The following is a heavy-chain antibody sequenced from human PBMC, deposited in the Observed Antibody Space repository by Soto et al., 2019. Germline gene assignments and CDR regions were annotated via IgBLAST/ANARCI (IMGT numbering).Heavy chain of an antibody. D-gene: IGHD1-26*01. V-gene: IGHV4-59*12. J-gene: IGHJ6*02. CDR1: GGSISRYY. CDR2: IYYSGST. Sequence: PSETLSLTCTVPGGSISRYYWNWIRQSPAKGLEWIAYIYYSGSTNYNPSLKSRVTISVDTSRKQFSLKLRSVTAADTAVYYCASGTDGIVDGLDVWGQGTTVTVSS. CDR3: ASGTDGIVDGLDV.